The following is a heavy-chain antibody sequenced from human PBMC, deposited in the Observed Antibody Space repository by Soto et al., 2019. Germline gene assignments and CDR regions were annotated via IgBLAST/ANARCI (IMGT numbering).Heavy chain of an antibody. CDR1: GGSISSSSYY. D-gene: IGHD3-3*01. CDR2: IYYSGST. CDR3: ASEFWSGYYVRFDP. V-gene: IGHV4-39*01. J-gene: IGHJ5*02. Sequence: SETLSLTCTVSGGSISSSSYYWGWIRQPPGKGLEWIGSIYYSGSTYYNPSLKSRVTISVDTSKNQFSLKLSSVTAADTAVYYCASEFWSGYYVRFDPWGQGTLVTVSS.